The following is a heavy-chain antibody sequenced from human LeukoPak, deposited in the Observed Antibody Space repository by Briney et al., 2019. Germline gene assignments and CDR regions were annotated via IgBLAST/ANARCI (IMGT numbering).Heavy chain of an antibody. CDR2: IYSGGST. CDR3: ARPSIYDFWSGYLAY. D-gene: IGHD3-3*01. J-gene: IGHJ4*02. Sequence: QSGGSLRLSCAASGFTVSSNYMSWVRQAPGKGLEWVSVIYSGGSTYYADSVKGRFTISRDNSKNTLYLRMNSLRAEDTAVYYCARPSIYDFWSGYLAYWGQGTLVTVSS. CDR1: GFTVSSNY. V-gene: IGHV3-53*01.